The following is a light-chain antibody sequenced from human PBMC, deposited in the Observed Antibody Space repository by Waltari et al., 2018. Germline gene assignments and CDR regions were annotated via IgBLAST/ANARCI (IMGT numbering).Light chain of an antibody. CDR2: EDT. CDR1: QLGDKY. V-gene: IGLV3-1*01. CDR3: QTWDSSSYV. J-gene: IGLJ1*01. Sequence: PGQAVSITCSGKQLGDKYVNWYQQKAGQSPVLVIYEDTKRPSGIPGRLSASNSGNTATLTISETQAMDEADYYCQTWDSSSYVFGTGTTVTVL.